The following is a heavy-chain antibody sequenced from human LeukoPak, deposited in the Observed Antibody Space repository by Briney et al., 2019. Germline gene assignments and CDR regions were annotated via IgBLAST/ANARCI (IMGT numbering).Heavy chain of an antibody. V-gene: IGHV4-39*07. CDR1: GGSINSATYY. J-gene: IGHJ4*02. D-gene: IGHD1-26*01. Sequence: SETLSLTCTVSGGSINSATYYWGWIRQPPGKGLEWIGDIYSGGNTYYKPSLKSRVTISVDASKNQFSLKLSSVTAADTAVYYCARDFAQGDFDYWGQGTLVTVSS. CDR3: ARDFAQGDFDY. CDR2: IYSGGNT.